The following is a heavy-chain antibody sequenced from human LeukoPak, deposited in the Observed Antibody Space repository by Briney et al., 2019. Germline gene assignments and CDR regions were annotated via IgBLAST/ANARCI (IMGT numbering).Heavy chain of an antibody. CDR1: AFTFSSYA. J-gene: IGHJ6*03. Sequence: GGSLRLSCAASAFTFSSYAMSWVRQAPGKGLEWVSAISGSGGSTYYADSVKGRFTISRDNSKNTLYLQMNSLRAEDTAVYYCAKCIVATNYYYYYMGVWGKGTTVTVSS. CDR2: ISGSGGST. V-gene: IGHV3-23*01. D-gene: IGHD5-12*01. CDR3: AKCIVATNYYYYYMGV.